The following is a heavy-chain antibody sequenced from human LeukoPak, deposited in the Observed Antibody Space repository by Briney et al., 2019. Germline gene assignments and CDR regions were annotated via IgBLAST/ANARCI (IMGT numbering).Heavy chain of an antibody. Sequence: SETLSLTCTVSGDSISGYYWSWIRQPAGKGLEWIGRIYTSGSTNYNPSLKSRVTISVDTSKNQFSLKLSSVTAADTAVYYCARGVVPADVVAFDIWGQGTMVTVSS. D-gene: IGHD2-2*01. CDR2: IYTSGST. CDR3: ARGVVPADVVAFDI. V-gene: IGHV4-4*07. CDR1: GDSISGYY. J-gene: IGHJ3*02.